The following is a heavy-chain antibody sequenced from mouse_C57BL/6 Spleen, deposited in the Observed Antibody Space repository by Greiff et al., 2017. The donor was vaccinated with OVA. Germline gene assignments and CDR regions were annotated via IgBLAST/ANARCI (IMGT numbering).Heavy chain of an antibody. CDR2: ISSGSSTI. V-gene: IGHV5-17*01. CDR1: GFTFSDYG. CDR3: ARSGDGYAWFAY. J-gene: IGHJ3*01. D-gene: IGHD2-3*01. Sequence: EVQLVEPGGGLVKPGGSLKLSCAASGFTFSDYGMHWVRQAPEKGLEWVAYISSGSSTIYYADTVKGRFTISRDNAKNTLFLQMTSLSSEDTAMYYCARSGDGYAWFAYWGQGTLVTVSA.